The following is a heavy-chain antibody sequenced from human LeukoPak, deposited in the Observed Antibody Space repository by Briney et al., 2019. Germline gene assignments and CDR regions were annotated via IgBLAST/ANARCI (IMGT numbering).Heavy chain of an antibody. CDR2: ISDSGSSK. J-gene: IGHJ3*02. CDR3: ARGRGGAFDI. CDR1: GFTFSSYS. V-gene: IGHV3-48*01. Sequence: GGSLRLSCAASGFTFSSYSMSWVRQAPGKGLDWISYISDSGSSKQYADSVKGRFTISRDNAKNSLYLQMNSLRAEDTAVYYCARGRGGAFDIWGQGTMVTVSS.